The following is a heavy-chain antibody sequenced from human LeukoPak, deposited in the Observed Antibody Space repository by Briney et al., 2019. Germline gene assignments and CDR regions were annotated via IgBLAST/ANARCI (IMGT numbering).Heavy chain of an antibody. CDR2: ISSSGSTI. D-gene: IGHD6-6*01. Sequence: GGSLRLSCAAPGFTFSSYEMNWVRQAPGKGLEWVSYISSSGSTIYYADSVKGRFTISRDNAKNSLYLQMNSLRAEDTAVYYCARDLYSSSYRDYWGQGTLVTVSS. J-gene: IGHJ4*02. CDR1: GFTFSSYE. V-gene: IGHV3-48*03. CDR3: ARDLYSSSYRDY.